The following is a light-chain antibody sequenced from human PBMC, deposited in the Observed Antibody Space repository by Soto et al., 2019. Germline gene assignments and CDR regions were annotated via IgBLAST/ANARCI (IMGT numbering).Light chain of an antibody. CDR1: TGAVTGGYY. CDR2: STS. J-gene: IGLJ2*01. V-gene: IGLV7-43*01. Sequence: QTVVTQEPSLTVSPGGTVTLTCASSTGAVTGGYYPNWFQRKPGQAPRPLIYSTSNKHSWTPARFSGSLLGGKAALTLSGVQPEDEAEYYCLLYYGGAQLIFGGGTTLTVL. CDR3: LLYYGGAQLI.